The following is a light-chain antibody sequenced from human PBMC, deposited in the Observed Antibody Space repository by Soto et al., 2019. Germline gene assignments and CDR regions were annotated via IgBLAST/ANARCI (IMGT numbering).Light chain of an antibody. V-gene: IGLV3-1*01. CDR2: QDS. Sequence: SYELTQPPSVSVSPGRTASITCSGDKLGDKYACWYQQKPGQSPVLVIYQDSKRPSGIPERFSGANSGNTATLTISGTQAMEEADYYCQAWDSSTAVFGTGTKLTVL. CDR1: KLGDKY. J-gene: IGLJ1*01. CDR3: QAWDSSTAV.